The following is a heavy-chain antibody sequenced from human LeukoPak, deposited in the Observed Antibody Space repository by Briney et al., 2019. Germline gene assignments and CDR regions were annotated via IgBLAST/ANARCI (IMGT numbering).Heavy chain of an antibody. V-gene: IGHV4-59*08. CDR1: SGSISSYY. Sequence: SGTLSLTCTVSSGSISSYYWSWIRQPPGKGLEWIGYIYYTGSTNYNPSLKSRVTISVDTSKNQFSLNLSFVTAADTAVYYCARHGPYLGRLGWFDPWGQGTLVTVSS. D-gene: IGHD1-26*01. CDR2: IYYTGST. J-gene: IGHJ5*02. CDR3: ARHGPYLGRLGWFDP.